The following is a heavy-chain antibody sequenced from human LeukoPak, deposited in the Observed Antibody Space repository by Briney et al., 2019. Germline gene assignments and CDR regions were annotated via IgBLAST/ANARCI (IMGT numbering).Heavy chain of an antibody. CDR1: GYTFTGYY. J-gene: IGHJ4*02. CDR3: ARDLFYSVSGTYYNVGRVFNY. CDR2: INPNSGGT. D-gene: IGHD3-10*01. V-gene: IGHV1-2*02. Sequence: ASVKVSCKASGYTFTGYYMHWVRQAPGQGLEWMGWINPNSGGTNYAQKFQGRVTMTRDTSISTAYMELTSLRSDDTAVYYCARDLFYSVSGTYYNVGRVFNYWGQGTLVTVSS.